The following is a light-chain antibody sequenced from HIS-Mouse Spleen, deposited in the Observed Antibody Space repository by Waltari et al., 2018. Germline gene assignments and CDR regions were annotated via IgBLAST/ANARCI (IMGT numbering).Light chain of an antibody. Sequence: QSALTQPPSASGSPGQSVTISCTGTSRDVGGSNFVPWYQQHPGKAPKLMIYEVSKRPSGVPDRFSGSKSGNTASLTVSGLQAEDEADYYCSSYAGSNNFNVVFGGGTKLTVL. J-gene: IGLJ2*01. CDR2: EVS. CDR1: SRDVGGSNF. V-gene: IGLV2-8*01. CDR3: SSYAGSNNFNVV.